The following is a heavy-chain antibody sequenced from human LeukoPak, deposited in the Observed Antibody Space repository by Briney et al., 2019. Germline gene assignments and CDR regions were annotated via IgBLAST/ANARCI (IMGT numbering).Heavy chain of an antibody. Sequence: PSETLSLTCTVSGGSTSSSSYYWGWIRQPPGKGLEWIGSIYYSGSTYYNPSLKSRVTISVDTSKNQFSLKLSSVTAADTAVYYCARATTVANPAYWGQGTLVTVSS. CDR3: ARATTVANPAY. CDR2: IYYSGST. CDR1: GGSTSSSSYY. V-gene: IGHV4-39*01. J-gene: IGHJ4*02. D-gene: IGHD4-17*01.